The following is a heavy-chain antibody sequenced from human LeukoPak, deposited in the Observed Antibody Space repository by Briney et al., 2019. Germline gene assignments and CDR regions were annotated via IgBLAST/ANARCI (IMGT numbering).Heavy chain of an antibody. D-gene: IGHD3-22*01. CDR3: ARDRNYDSTYGMDV. J-gene: IGHJ6*02. CDR1: GGSISSYY. CDR2: IYYSGST. Sequence: PSDTLSLTCTVSGGSISSYYWSWIRQPPGEGLEWIGYIYYSGSTNSNPSLKSRVTISVDTSKNQFSLKLSSVTAADTAVYYCARDRNYDSTYGMDVWGQGTTVTVSS. V-gene: IGHV4-59*01.